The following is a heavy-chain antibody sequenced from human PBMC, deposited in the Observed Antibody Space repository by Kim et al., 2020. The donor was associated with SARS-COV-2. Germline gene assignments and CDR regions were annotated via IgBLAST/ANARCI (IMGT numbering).Heavy chain of an antibody. CDR2: ISGSGGST. CDR3: AKDFLLDTAMARSFDY. J-gene: IGHJ4*02. Sequence: GGSLRLSCAASGFTFSSYAMSWVRQAPGKGLEWVSAISGSGGSTYYADSVKGRFTISRDNSKNTLYLQMNSLRAEDTAVYYCAKDFLLDTAMARSFDYWGQGTLVTVSS. D-gene: IGHD5-18*01. CDR1: GFTFSSYA. V-gene: IGHV3-23*01.